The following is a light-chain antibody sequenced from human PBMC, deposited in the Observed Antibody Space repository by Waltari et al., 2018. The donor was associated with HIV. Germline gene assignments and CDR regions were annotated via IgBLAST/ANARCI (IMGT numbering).Light chain of an antibody. J-gene: IGKJ1*01. CDR1: QSVSSN. Sequence: EILMTQSPATLSVSPGERATISCRASQSVSSNLAWYQQKPGQAPRLLIYGASTRATGIPARLSGSGSGTEFTLTISSLQSEDFAVYYCQQYNNWPPWTFGQGTKVEIK. CDR3: QQYNNWPPWT. V-gene: IGKV3-15*01. CDR2: GAS.